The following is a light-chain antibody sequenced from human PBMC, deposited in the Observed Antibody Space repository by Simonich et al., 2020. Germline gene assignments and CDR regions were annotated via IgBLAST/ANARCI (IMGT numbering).Light chain of an antibody. Sequence: DIQMTQSPSSLSASVGDRVTITCRTSQSISSYLNWYQQKPGKAPNPLIYDASNLETGVPSRFSGSGSGTDFTFTISSLQPEDIATYYCQQYDNLPYTFGQGTKLEIK. CDR2: DAS. CDR1: QSISSY. J-gene: IGKJ2*01. CDR3: QQYDNLPYT. V-gene: IGKV1-33*01.